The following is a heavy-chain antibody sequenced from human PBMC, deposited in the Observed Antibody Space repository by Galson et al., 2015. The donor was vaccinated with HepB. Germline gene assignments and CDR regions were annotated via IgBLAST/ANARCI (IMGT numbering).Heavy chain of an antibody. J-gene: IGHJ6*02. Sequence: SVKVSCKASGYDFNKYGLSWVRQAPGQGLEWMGWVSGYDGSANYAPKFRGRVTMTTQTSTGTAFMEMGSLRSDDTAVYYCARDSRLELQLNNYYSYGMDVWGQGTAVIVS. D-gene: IGHD1-7*01. CDR3: ARDSRLELQLNNYYSYGMDV. V-gene: IGHV1-18*01. CDR1: GYDFNKYG. CDR2: VSGYDGSA.